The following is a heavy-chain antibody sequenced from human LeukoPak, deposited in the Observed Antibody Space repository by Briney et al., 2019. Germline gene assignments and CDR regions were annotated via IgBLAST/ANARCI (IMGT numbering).Heavy chain of an antibody. V-gene: IGHV3-23*01. CDR2: ISVSGNT. CDR3: AKDPYYYGSGSYPPGY. Sequence: PGGSLRLSCAASGFTLSSYAMSWVRQGPGKGLEWVSAISVSGNTYHADSVKGRFTISRDNSKNTLYLQMNSLRAEDTAVYYCAKDPYYYGSGSYPPGYWGQGTLVTVSS. CDR1: GFTLSSYA. D-gene: IGHD3-10*01. J-gene: IGHJ4*02.